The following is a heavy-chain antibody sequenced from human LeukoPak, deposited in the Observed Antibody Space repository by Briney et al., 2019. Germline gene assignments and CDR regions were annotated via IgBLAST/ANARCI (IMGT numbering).Heavy chain of an antibody. Sequence: GGSLRLSCAASGFTFSSYSMNWVRQAPGKGLEWVSSISSSSSYIYYADSVKGRFTISRGNAKNSLYLQMNSLRAEDTAVYYCARDRDYYDSSGYYDWFDPWGQGTLVTVSS. V-gene: IGHV3-21*01. CDR3: ARDRDYYDSSGYYDWFDP. J-gene: IGHJ5*02. CDR2: ISSSSSYI. CDR1: GFTFSSYS. D-gene: IGHD3-22*01.